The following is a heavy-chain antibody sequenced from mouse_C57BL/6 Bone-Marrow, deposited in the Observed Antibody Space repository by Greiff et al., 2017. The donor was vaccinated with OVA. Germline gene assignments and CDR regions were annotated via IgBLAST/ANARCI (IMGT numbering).Heavy chain of an antibody. V-gene: IGHV3-6*01. Sequence: EVKLMESGPGLVKPSQSLSLTCSVTGYSITSGYYWNWIRQFPGNKLEWMGYISYDGSNNYNPSLKNRISITRDTSKNQFFLKLNSVTTEDTATYYCARGLYYYGSSPYFDYWGQGTTLTVSS. J-gene: IGHJ2*01. CDR1: GYSITSGYY. D-gene: IGHD1-1*01. CDR3: ARGLYYYGSSPYFDY. CDR2: ISYDGSN.